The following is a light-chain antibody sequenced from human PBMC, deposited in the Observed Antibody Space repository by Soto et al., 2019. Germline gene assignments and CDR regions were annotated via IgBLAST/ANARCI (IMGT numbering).Light chain of an antibody. CDR1: QSVSSN. CDR3: QLYGSSPWT. J-gene: IGKJ1*01. Sequence: EIVMTQSPATLSVPPGERATLSCRASQSVSSNLAWYQQKPGQAPRLLIYGASTRATGIPARFSGSGSGTDFTLTISRLEPEDFAVYYCQLYGSSPWTFGQGTKVDIK. CDR2: GAS. V-gene: IGKV3-15*01.